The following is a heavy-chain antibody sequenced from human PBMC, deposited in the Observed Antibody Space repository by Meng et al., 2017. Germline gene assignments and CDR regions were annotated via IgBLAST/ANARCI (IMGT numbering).Heavy chain of an antibody. CDR3: ARGTVGGYYYPYYFDY. CDR1: GGSISSYY. Sequence: GSLRPSCTVSGGSISSYYWSWIRQPPGKGLEWIGYIYYSGSTNYNPSLKSRVTISVDTSKNQFSLKLSSVTAADTAVYYCARGTVGGYYYPYYFDYWGQGTLVTVSS. J-gene: IGHJ4*02. V-gene: IGHV4-59*01. D-gene: IGHD3-22*01. CDR2: IYYSGST.